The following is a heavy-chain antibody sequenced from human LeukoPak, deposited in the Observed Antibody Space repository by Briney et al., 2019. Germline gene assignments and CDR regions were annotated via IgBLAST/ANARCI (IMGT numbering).Heavy chain of an antibody. D-gene: IGHD3-9*01. CDR2: IIPIFGTA. CDR1: GGTFSSYA. V-gene: IGHV1-69*01. CDR3: ARDIPPERYFDWSPTTDALDI. J-gene: IGHJ3*02. Sequence: SVKVSCKASGGTFSSYAISWVRQAPGQGLEWMGGIIPIFGTANYAQKFQGRVTITADESTSTAYMELSSLRSEDTAVYYCARDIPPERYFDWSPTTDALDIWGQGTMVTVSS.